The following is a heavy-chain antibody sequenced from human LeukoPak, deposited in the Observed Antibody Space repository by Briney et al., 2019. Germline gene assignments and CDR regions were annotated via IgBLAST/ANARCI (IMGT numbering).Heavy chain of an antibody. CDR2: IYYSGST. Sequence: SETLSLTCTVSGGSISSGGYYWSWIRQHPGKGLEWIGYIYYSGSTYYNPSLKSRVTISVDTSKNQFSLKLSSVTAADTAVYYCARVGGTNYYDYGMDVWGQGTTVTVSS. V-gene: IGHV4-31*03. J-gene: IGHJ6*02. CDR3: ARVGGTNYYDYGMDV. D-gene: IGHD3-16*01. CDR1: GGSISSGGYY.